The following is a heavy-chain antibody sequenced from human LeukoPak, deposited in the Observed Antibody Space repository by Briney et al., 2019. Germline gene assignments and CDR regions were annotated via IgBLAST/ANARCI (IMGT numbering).Heavy chain of an antibody. CDR1: GFTFSSYW. CDR3: ARGRRDGYTLDY. Sequence: GGSLRLSCAASGFTFSSYWMHWVRQAPGKGLVWVSRINSDGSSTSYADSVKGRFTISRDNAKNTLYLQMNSLRAEDTAVYYCARGRRDGYTLDYWGQGTLVTVSS. V-gene: IGHV3-74*01. CDR2: INSDGSST. D-gene: IGHD5-24*01. J-gene: IGHJ4*02.